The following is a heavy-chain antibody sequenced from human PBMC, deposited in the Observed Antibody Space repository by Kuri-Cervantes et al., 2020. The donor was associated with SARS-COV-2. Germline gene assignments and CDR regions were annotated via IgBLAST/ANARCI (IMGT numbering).Heavy chain of an antibody. D-gene: IGHD3-3*01. CDR3: ARTKITIFGVVSSRFDP. CDR2: ISAYNGNT. V-gene: IGHV1-18*01. Sequence: ASVKVSCKASGYTFTSYGISWVRQAPGQGLEWRGWISAYNGNTNYAQKLQGRVTMTTDTSTSTAYMELRSLRSDDTAVYYCARTKITIFGVVSSRFDPWGRGTLVTVSS. J-gene: IGHJ5*02. CDR1: GYTFTSYG.